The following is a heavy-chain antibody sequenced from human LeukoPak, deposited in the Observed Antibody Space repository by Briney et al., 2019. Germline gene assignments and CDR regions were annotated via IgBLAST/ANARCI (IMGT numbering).Heavy chain of an antibody. J-gene: IGHJ3*02. CDR1: GGSISSGNYY. Sequence: PSETLSLTCTVSGGSISSGNYYWGWIRQPPGKGLEWIGSIYCSGTTNYNPSLKSRVTISVDTSKNQFSLRLSSVTAADTAVYYCARLLYSSGWYSAFDIWGQGTMVTVSS. CDR2: IYCSGTT. V-gene: IGHV4-39*01. D-gene: IGHD6-19*01. CDR3: ARLLYSSGWYSAFDI.